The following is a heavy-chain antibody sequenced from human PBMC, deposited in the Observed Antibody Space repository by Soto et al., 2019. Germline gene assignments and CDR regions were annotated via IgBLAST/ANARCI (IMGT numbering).Heavy chain of an antibody. CDR3: ARDKYSGSWCDY. CDR1: GFTFSSYS. Sequence: EVQLVEPGGGLVQPGGSLRLSCAASGFTFSSYSMNWVRQAPGKGLEWVSYMSSSSSTIYYADSVKGRFTISRDNAKNSLYLQINSLRAEDTAGYSGARDKYSGSWCDYWGQGTLVTVSS. CDR2: MSSSSSTI. D-gene: IGHD6-13*01. J-gene: IGHJ4*02. V-gene: IGHV3-48*01.